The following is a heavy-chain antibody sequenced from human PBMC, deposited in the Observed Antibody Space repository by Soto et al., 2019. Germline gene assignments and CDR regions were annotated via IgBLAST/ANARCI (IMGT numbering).Heavy chain of an antibody. D-gene: IGHD3-10*02. Sequence: SETLSLTCAVSGGSISSGGYSWSWIRQPPGKGLEWIGYIYHSGSTYYNPSLKSRVTISVDTSKNQFSLKLSSVTAADTAVYYCARCVPYYYYGMDVWGQGTTVTVSS. CDR2: IYHSGST. CDR3: ARCVPYYYYGMDV. CDR1: GGSISSGGYS. J-gene: IGHJ6*02. V-gene: IGHV4-30-2*02.